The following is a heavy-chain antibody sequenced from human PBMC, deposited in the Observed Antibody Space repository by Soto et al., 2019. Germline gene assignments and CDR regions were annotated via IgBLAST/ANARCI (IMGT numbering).Heavy chain of an antibody. J-gene: IGHJ3*02. V-gene: IGHV1-69*13. Sequence: GASVKDTCKATRGTFSSYAISWVRQAPGQGLAWMGGIIPIFGTANYAQKFQGRVTITADESTSTAYMELSSLRSEDTAVYYCARGRFPGAITMVRVLSFDIWGQGTMVTVSS. CDR1: RGTFSSYA. CDR2: IIPIFGTA. D-gene: IGHD3-10*01. CDR3: ARGRFPGAITMVRVLSFDI.